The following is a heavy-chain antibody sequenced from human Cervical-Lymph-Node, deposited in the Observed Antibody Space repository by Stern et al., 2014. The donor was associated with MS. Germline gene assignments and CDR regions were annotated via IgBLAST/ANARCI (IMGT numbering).Heavy chain of an antibody. CDR3: ASGSLEGFDP. Sequence: VPLVQSGAEVRKPGASVKVSCKVSGHTFTSYGITWVRQAPGQGLEWMGWISADNGNTNSAQKLQGRVTLTTDTATTTVYMELRSLRSGDTAVYYCASGSLEGFDPWGQGTLVTVSS. CDR2: ISADNGNT. D-gene: IGHD5-24*01. CDR1: GHTFTSYG. V-gene: IGHV1-18*01. J-gene: IGHJ5*02.